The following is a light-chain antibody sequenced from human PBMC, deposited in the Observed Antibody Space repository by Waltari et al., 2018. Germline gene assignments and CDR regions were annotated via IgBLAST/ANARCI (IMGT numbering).Light chain of an antibody. Sequence: DIVMTKSPLPLPVTPGEPASIPCSSSQILMHTNGNTYLDWFLQKPGQSPQLLISLVSNRASGVPDRFSGSGAGTDFTLKISRVEAEDVGVYYCMQALQTPLTFGGGTKVEI. CDR1: QILMHTNGNTY. J-gene: IGKJ4*01. CDR3: MQALQTPLT. CDR2: LVS. V-gene: IGKV2-28*01.